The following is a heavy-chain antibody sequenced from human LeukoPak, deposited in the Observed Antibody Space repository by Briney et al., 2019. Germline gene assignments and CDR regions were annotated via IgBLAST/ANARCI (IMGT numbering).Heavy chain of an antibody. Sequence: PGGSLRLSCASSGFTFSSYWMHSVRQAPGKGLVWVSHINSDGSITTYADSVKGRFTISRDNAKNTLYLQMNSLRAEDTAVYYCARGIITMVRGVIGAPDYWGQGTLVTVSS. D-gene: IGHD3-10*01. CDR3: ARGIITMVRGVIGAPDY. J-gene: IGHJ4*02. V-gene: IGHV3-74*01. CDR1: GFTFSSYW. CDR2: INSDGSIT.